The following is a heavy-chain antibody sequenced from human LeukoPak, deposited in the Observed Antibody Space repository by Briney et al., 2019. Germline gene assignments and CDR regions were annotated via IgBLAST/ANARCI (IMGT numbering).Heavy chain of an antibody. J-gene: IGHJ4*02. V-gene: IGHV1-69*05. CDR2: IIPIFGTA. CDR3: ARDFHYGDYGSY. CDR1: GYTFTSYG. Sequence: SVKVSCKASGYTFTSYGISWVRQAPGQGLEWMGGIIPIFGTANYAQKFQGRVTITTDESTSTAYMELSSLRSEDTAVYYCARDFHYGDYGSYWGQGTLVTVSS. D-gene: IGHD4-17*01.